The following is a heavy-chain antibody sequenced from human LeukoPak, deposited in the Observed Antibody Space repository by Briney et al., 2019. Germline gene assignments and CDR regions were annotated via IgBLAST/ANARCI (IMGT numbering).Heavy chain of an antibody. CDR3: ARVLVGATRFYYFDY. Sequence: GASVKVSCKASGYTFTGYYMHWVRQAPGQGLEWMGWINPNSGGTNYAQKFQGRVTMTRDTSISTAYMELSRLRSDDTAVYYCARVLVGATRFYYFDYWGQGTLVTASS. J-gene: IGHJ4*02. CDR1: GYTFTGYY. V-gene: IGHV1-2*02. CDR2: INPNSGGT. D-gene: IGHD1-26*01.